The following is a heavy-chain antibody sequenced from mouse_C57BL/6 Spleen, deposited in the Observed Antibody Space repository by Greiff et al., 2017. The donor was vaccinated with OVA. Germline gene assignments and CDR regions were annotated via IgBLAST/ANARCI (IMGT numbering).Heavy chain of an antibody. J-gene: IGHJ2*01. Sequence: VKLQQPGAELVRPGTSVKLSCKASGYTFTSYWMHWVKQRPGQGLEWIGVIDPSDSYTNYNQKFKGKATLTVDTSSSTAYMQLGSLTSEDSAVYYCARGDDYDYFDYWGQGTTLTVSS. V-gene: IGHV1-59*01. CDR1: GYTFTSYW. D-gene: IGHD2-4*01. CDR2: IDPSDSYT. CDR3: ARGDDYDYFDY.